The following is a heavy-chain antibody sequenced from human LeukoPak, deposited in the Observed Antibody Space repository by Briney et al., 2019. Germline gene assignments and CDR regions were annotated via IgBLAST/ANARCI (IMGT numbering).Heavy chain of an antibody. CDR3: ARSKYYYDSSGYYP. CDR1: GGSISSHY. Sequence: SETLSLTCTVSGGSISSHYWSWIRQPPGKGLERIGYIYYSGSTNYNPSLKSRVTISVDTSKNQFSLKLSSVTAADTAVYYCARSKYYYDSSGYYPWGQGTLVTVSS. V-gene: IGHV4-59*11. CDR2: IYYSGST. J-gene: IGHJ4*02. D-gene: IGHD3-22*01.